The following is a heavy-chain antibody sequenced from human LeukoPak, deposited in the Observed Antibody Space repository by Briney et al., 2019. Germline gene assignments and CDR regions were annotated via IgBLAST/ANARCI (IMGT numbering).Heavy chain of an antibody. V-gene: IGHV3-64*01. CDR2: ISSNGGST. CDR3: ARKNWNYADY. Sequence: PGGSLRLSCAASGFTFSSYAMHWVRQAPGKGLEYVSAISSNGGSTYYANSVKGRFTISRDNSKNTLYLQMGSLRAEDMAVYYCARKNWNYADYWGQGTLVTVSS. J-gene: IGHJ4*02. CDR1: GFTFSSYA. D-gene: IGHD1-1*01.